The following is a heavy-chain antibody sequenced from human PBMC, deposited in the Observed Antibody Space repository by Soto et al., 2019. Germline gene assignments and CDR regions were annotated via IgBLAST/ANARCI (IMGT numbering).Heavy chain of an antibody. CDR1: GGSISSSSYY. CDR2: IYYSGST. D-gene: IGHD3-3*01. V-gene: IGHV4-39*02. Sequence: SETLSLTCTVSGGSISSSSYYWGWIRQPPGKGLEWIGSIYYSGSTYHNPSLKSRVTISVGTSKNQFSLKLSSVTAADTAVYYCAREDTSYDFWSGSYYYGMDVWGQGTTVTVSS. CDR3: AREDTSYDFWSGSYYYGMDV. J-gene: IGHJ6*02.